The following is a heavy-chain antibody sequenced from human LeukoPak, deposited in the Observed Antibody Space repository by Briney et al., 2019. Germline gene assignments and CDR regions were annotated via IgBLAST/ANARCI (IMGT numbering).Heavy chain of an antibody. D-gene: IGHD5-18*01. V-gene: IGHV3-53*01. Sequence: PGGSLRRSCAASGFTVSSNYMSWVRQAPGKWLEGVSVIYIVGSTYYADAVKGRFTISRNNSKHPLYIQLNSMRAEETAVYYCARDPPGDTAMDDAFDIWGQGTMVTVSS. CDR3: ARDPPGDTAMDDAFDI. J-gene: IGHJ3*02. CDR1: GFTVSSNY. CDR2: IYIVGST.